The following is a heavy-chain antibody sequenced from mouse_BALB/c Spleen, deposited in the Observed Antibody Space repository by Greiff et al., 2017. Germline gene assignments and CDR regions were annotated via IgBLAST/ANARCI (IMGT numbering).Heavy chain of an antibody. CDR3: AREMETWFAY. CDR1: GFTFSSYG. CDR2: INSNGGST. D-gene: IGHD2-3*01. V-gene: IGHV5-6-3*01. Sequence: EVQRVESGGGLVQPGGSLKLSCAASGFTFSSYGMSWVRQTPDKRLELVATINSNGGSTYYPDSVKGRFTISRDNAKNTLYLQMSSLKSEDTAMYYCAREMETWFAYWGQGTLVTVSA. J-gene: IGHJ3*01.